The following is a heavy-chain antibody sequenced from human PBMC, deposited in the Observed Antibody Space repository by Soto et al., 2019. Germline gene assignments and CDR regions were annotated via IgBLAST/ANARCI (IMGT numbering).Heavy chain of an antibody. CDR3: ARGPAIGSGFDP. CDR2: IIPVFGTT. CDR1: GGTFSTYV. V-gene: IGHV1-69*06. J-gene: IGHJ5*02. Sequence: QVQLVQSGAEVKKPGSSVKVSCKASGGTFSTYVITWVRQAPGQGLEWLGGIIPVFGTTYYAQKFQGRVTFTADKSTNTAYMELRSLTSEDTAVYYCARGPAIGSGFDPWGQGTLVTVSS. D-gene: IGHD1-26*01.